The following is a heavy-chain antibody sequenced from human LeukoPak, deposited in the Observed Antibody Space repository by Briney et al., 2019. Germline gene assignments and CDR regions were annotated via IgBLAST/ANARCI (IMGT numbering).Heavy chain of an antibody. CDR3: ARDKPAAGNFEY. CDR2: INGDGSTI. V-gene: IGHV3-74*01. D-gene: IGHD6-13*01. CDR1: GFTFNSYR. Sequence: GGSLRLSCAASGFTFNSYRMHWVREAPGKGLVWVSRINGDGSTISYGDSVKGRFTISRDNAKNTLYLQIYSLRAEDTAMYYCARDKPAAGNFEYWGQGTLVTVSS. J-gene: IGHJ4*02.